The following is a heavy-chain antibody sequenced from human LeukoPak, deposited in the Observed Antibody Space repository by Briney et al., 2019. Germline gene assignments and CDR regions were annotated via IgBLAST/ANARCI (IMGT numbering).Heavy chain of an antibody. Sequence: SGGSLRLSCAASGFTLTNAWMNWVRQAPGKGLEWVGRIKSKTDGGTTDYAAPVKGRFTLSRDDSQSTVYLEMKSLKTEDTGVYYCTTEDVVVVPGGGFYYYGMELWGQGTMVTVSS. CDR1: GFTLTNAW. J-gene: IGHJ6*02. V-gene: IGHV3-15*05. D-gene: IGHD2-15*01. CDR2: IKSKTDGGTT. CDR3: TTEDVVVVPGGGFYYYGMEL.